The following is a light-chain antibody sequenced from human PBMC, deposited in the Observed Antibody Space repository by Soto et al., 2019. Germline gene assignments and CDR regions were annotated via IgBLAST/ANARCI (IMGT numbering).Light chain of an antibody. J-gene: IGKJ4*01. CDR2: DAS. Sequence: EIVLTQSPGTLSLSPGERATLSCRASQSISSNYVAWYQQKPGQAPRLLIYDASSRATGIPNRFSGSGSGTDFTLTISRLEPEDFGVYFCQQYGSSPLTFGGGTKVDIK. V-gene: IGKV3-20*01. CDR3: QQYGSSPLT. CDR1: QSISSNY.